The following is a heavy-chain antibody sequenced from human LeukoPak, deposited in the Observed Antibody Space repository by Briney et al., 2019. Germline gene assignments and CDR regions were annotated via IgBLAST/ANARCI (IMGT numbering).Heavy chain of an antibody. V-gene: IGHV4-39*07. CDR2: IYYSGST. CDR3: APTAYDSSGYYLFHAFDI. J-gene: IGHJ3*02. CDR1: GGSISSSSYY. Sequence: PSETLSLTCTVSGGSISSSSYYWGWIRQPPGKGLEWIGSIYYSGSTYYNPSLKSRVTISVDTSKNQFSLKLSSVTAADTAVYYCAPTAYDSSGYYLFHAFDIWGQGTMVTVSS. D-gene: IGHD3-22*01.